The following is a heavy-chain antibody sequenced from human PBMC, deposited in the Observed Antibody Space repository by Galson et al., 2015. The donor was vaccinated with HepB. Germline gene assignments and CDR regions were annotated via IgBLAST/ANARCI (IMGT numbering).Heavy chain of an antibody. Sequence: SVKVSCKASGYTFTSYGISWVRQAPGQGLEWMGWISAYNGNTNYAQKLQGRVTMTTDTSTSTAYMELSSLRSEDTAVYYCAFKAGGYCSSTSCYKVYYYGMDVWGQGTTVTVSS. CDR3: AFKAGGYCSSTSCYKVYYYGMDV. D-gene: IGHD2-2*02. V-gene: IGHV1-18*04. CDR1: GYTFTSYG. CDR2: ISAYNGNT. J-gene: IGHJ6*02.